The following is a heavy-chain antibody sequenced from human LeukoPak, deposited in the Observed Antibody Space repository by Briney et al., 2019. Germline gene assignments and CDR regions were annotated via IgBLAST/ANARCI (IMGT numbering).Heavy chain of an antibody. CDR3: ARAKYDASGYLDY. Sequence: GGSLRLSCAASGFTFSSYGMHWVRQAPGKGLEWVAFIRYDGSNKYYADSVKGRFTISRDNSRNTMYLQMNSLRAEDTAVYYCARAKYDASGYLDYWGQGALVTVSS. D-gene: IGHD3-22*01. V-gene: IGHV3-30*02. CDR1: GFTFSSYG. J-gene: IGHJ1*01. CDR2: IRYDGSNK.